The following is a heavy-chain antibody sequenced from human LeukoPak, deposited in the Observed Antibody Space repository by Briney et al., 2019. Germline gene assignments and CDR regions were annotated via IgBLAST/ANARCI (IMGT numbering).Heavy chain of an antibody. D-gene: IGHD3-3*01. Sequence: PGGSMRLSWAASGFTFSSYGMHWVRQAPGKGLEWVAFIRYDGSNKFYAGSVKGRFTISRDNSKNTMYLQINSLRDEDTAGYYCAKDPTSNYYDFWSGYYEDYGGQGTLVTVSS. CDR2: IRYDGSNK. V-gene: IGHV3-30*02. CDR3: AKDPTSNYYDFWSGYYEDY. CDR1: GFTFSSYG. J-gene: IGHJ4*02.